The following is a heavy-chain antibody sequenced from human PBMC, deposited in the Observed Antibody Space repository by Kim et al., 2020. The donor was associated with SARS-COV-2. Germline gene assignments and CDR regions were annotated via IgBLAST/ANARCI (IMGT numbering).Heavy chain of an antibody. D-gene: IGHD3-22*01. CDR1: GFSLSTIGVG. V-gene: IGHV2-5*02. J-gene: IGHJ4*02. CDR2: IYWDDDK. CDR3: AQSNGYYSYSFAF. Sequence: SGPTLVNPTQTLTLTCSFSGFSLSTIGVGVGWVRQPPGKALEWLGVIYWDDDKRYSPSLKTRLTITKDTSKNQVLLTMTHMDAVDTATYFCAQSNGYYSYSFAFWGQGVLVTVSS.